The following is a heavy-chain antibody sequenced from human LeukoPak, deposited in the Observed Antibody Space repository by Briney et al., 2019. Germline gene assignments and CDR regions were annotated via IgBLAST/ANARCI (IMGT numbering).Heavy chain of an antibody. D-gene: IGHD6-19*01. J-gene: IGHJ5*02. V-gene: IGHV4-30-2*01. CDR2: IYRSGST. CDR3: ARRALAGYWFDP. Sequence: SETLSLTCAVSGDSISSGAYSWSWLRQTPGRGLEWIGYIYRSGSTYYSPSLKSRVALSLDRSQNQFSLSVSSGASADTAVYYCARRALAGYWFDPWGQGTLVTVSS. CDR1: GDSISSGAYS.